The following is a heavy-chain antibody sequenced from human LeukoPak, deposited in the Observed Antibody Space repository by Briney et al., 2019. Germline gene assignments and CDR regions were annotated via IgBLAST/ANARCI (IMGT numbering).Heavy chain of an antibody. D-gene: IGHD6-13*01. J-gene: IGHJ6*03. CDR2: MNPNGGNT. CDR1: GYTFTSYD. Sequence: ASVKVSCKASGYTFTSYDINWARQATGQGLEWMGWMNPNGGNTGYAQKFQGRVSMTRNTPISTAYMELSSLRSEDTAVYYCARGYSSSWYYYYYYMDVWGKGTTVTISS. V-gene: IGHV1-8*01. CDR3: ARGYSSSWYYYYYYMDV.